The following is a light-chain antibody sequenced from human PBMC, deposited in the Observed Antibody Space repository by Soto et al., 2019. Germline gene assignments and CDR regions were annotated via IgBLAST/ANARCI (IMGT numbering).Light chain of an antibody. J-gene: IGKJ1*01. Sequence: DIQMTQSLSALSASVGDRVTITCRGSQGISSWLAWYQQKPGKAPRLLIYKASSLASGVPSRFSGSGSGTEFTLTISSLQPEDVATYHCQQHTTFGQGTKVDIK. CDR1: QGISSW. V-gene: IGKV1-5*03. CDR2: KAS. CDR3: QQHTT.